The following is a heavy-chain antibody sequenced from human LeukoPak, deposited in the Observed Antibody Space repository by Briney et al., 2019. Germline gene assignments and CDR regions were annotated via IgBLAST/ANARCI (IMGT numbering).Heavy chain of an antibody. Sequence: GGSLRLSCAASGFTFSSYAMSWVRQAPGKGLEWVSAISGSGGSTYYADSVKGRFTISRDNSKNTLYLQINSLRAEDTAVYYCVNVVPAAIVVVAARPFDYWGQGTLVTVSS. CDR3: VNVVPAAIVVVAARPFDY. CDR1: GFTFSSYA. CDR2: ISGSGGST. D-gene: IGHD2-15*01. J-gene: IGHJ4*02. V-gene: IGHV3-23*01.